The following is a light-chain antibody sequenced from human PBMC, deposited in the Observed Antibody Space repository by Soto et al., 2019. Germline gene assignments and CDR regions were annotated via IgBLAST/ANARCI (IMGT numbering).Light chain of an antibody. CDR3: FSFTSTNTHV. CDR1: SSDFGSYKF. Sequence: QSVLTQPASVSGSPGQSVTISCAGTSSDFGSYKFVSWYQHHPGTVPKVIIYETSKRPSGVSDRFSGSKSGNMASLTISGLQAEDEADYYCFSFTSTNTHVFGSGTKVTV. CDR2: ETS. V-gene: IGLV2-23*01. J-gene: IGLJ1*01.